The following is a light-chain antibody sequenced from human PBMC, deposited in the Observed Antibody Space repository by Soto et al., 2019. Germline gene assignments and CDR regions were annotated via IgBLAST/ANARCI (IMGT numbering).Light chain of an antibody. CDR2: AAS. J-gene: IGKJ1*01. Sequence: IQMTQSPSSLSASVGDRVTITCRASQGINTYLNWYQQKPGKAPKVLIYAASSFQSGVPSRFSGSGSGTVFTLTISSLQPEDFGTYYCQQSYNFPRTFGQGTKVDIK. CDR3: QQSYNFPRT. V-gene: IGKV1-39*01. CDR1: QGINTY.